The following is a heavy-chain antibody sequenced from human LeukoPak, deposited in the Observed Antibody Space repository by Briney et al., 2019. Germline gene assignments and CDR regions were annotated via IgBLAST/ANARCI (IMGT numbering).Heavy chain of an antibody. Sequence: GGSLRLSCAASRFTFSSYSMNWVRQAPGKGLEWVSSISSSSSYIYYADSVKGRFTISRDNAKNSLYLQMNSLRAEDTAVYYCARGDYDILTGYGPYYYYYGMDVWGQGTTVTVSS. J-gene: IGHJ6*02. CDR3: ARGDYDILTGYGPYYYYYGMDV. CDR2: ISSSSSYI. D-gene: IGHD3-9*01. V-gene: IGHV3-21*01. CDR1: RFTFSSYS.